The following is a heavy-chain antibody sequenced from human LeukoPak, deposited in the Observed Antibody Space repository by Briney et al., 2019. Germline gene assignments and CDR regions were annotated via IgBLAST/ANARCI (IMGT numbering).Heavy chain of an antibody. CDR3: AREPDSMGY. J-gene: IGHJ4*02. CDR2: IWYDGSNK. Sequence: GGSLRLSCAASGFTFSSYGMHWVRQAPGKGPEWVAVIWYDGSNKYYADSVKGRFTISRDNSKNTLYLQMNSLRAEDTAVYYCAREPDSMGYWGQGALVTVSS. V-gene: IGHV3-33*01. CDR1: GFTFSSYG. D-gene: IGHD3-22*01.